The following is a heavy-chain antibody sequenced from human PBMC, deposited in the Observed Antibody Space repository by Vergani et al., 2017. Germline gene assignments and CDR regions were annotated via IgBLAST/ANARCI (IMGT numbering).Heavy chain of an antibody. J-gene: IGHJ5*02. CDR2: IYTSGST. D-gene: IGHD1-1*01. CDR3: ATQPKLHLERHGHNWFDP. Sequence: QVQLQESGPGLVKPSQTLSLTCSVSGGSISSGSHYWSWIRQPAGKGLEWIGRIYTSGSTYYNPSLKSRVAISVDTSKNQFYLKLSSVTAAATAVYYCATQPKLHLERHGHNWFDPWGQGTLVTVSS. V-gene: IGHV4-61*02. CDR1: GGSISSGSHY.